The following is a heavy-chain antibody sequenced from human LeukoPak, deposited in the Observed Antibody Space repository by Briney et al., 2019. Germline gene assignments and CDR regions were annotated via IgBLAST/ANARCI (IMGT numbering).Heavy chain of an antibody. CDR1: GFTFSSYS. CDR3: AKNTKSSGWLTGDFDY. Sequence: PGGSLRLSCAASGFTFSSYSMNWVRQAPGKGLEWVSYISSSSSTIYYADSVKGRFTISRDNAKNSLYLQMNSLRAEDTAVYYCAKNTKSSGWLTGDFDYWGQGTLVTVSS. J-gene: IGHJ4*02. CDR2: ISSSSSTI. V-gene: IGHV3-48*01. D-gene: IGHD6-19*01.